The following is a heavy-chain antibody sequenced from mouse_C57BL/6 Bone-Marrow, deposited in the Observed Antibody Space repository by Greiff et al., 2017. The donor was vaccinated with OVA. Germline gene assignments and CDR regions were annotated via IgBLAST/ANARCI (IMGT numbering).Heavy chain of an antibody. D-gene: IGHD1-1*01. J-gene: IGHJ1*03. V-gene: IGHV1-59*01. CDR3: AKYYYGSSYWYFDV. CDR1: GYTFTSYW. CDR2: IDPSDSYT. Sequence: VQLQQPGAELVRPGTSVKLSCKASGYTFTSYWMHWVKQRPGQGLEWIGVIDPSDSYTNYNQKFKGKATLTVDTSSSTAYMQLSSLTSEDSAVYYCAKYYYGSSYWYFDVWGTGTTVTVSS.